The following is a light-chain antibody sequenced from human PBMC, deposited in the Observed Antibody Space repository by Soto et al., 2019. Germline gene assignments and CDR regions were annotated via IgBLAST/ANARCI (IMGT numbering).Light chain of an antibody. V-gene: IGKV1-12*01. CDR1: QSIASW. J-gene: IGKJ4*01. CDR2: AAS. Sequence: DLQMTQSPSSVSASVGDRVTITCRASQSIASWLTWYQHKPGKAPKVLIYAASRLQSGVPSRFSGSESGTTFTLTISNLQPEDFATYYCQQASSFPLTFGGGTKVEIK. CDR3: QQASSFPLT.